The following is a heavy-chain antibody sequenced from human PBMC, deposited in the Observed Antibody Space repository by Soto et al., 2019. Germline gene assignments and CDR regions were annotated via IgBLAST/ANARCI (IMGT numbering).Heavy chain of an antibody. Sequence: EVQLVESGGGLVQPGGSLRLSCAASGFTFNKHWMHWVRQAPGKGLVWVSRINGAGSSTSYADSVKGRFTISRDKAKNTLFLQMNSLRAEDTAVYFCARGGGTGWYGGYYWGLGTLVTVSS. D-gene: IGHD6-19*01. J-gene: IGHJ4*02. CDR1: GFTFNKHW. CDR2: INGAGSST. CDR3: ARGGGTGWYGGYY. V-gene: IGHV3-74*01.